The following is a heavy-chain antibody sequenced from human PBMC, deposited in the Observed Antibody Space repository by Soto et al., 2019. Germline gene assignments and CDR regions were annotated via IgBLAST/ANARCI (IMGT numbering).Heavy chain of an antibody. CDR3: ASKPTGQPFDY. CDR1: GSTFTNYG. V-gene: IGHV1-18*01. D-gene: IGHD1-1*01. J-gene: IGHJ4*02. CDR2: ISANNGDT. Sequence: QVQLVQSGAEVKKPGASVKVSCKASGSTFTNYGFSWVRQAPGQGLEWVGWISANNGDTHYAQKLQGRVTLTTDTSTGTVYMELRSLRSDDTAVYCWASKPTGQPFDYWGQGALVSVSS.